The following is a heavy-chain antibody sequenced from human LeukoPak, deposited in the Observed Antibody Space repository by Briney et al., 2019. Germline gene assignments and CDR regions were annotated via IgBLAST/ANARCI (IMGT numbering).Heavy chain of an antibody. CDR3: AREGTTGSGSYFPFDY. V-gene: IGHV4-38-2*02. CDR2: VYHSGST. Sequence: GSLRLSCAASGFTLSDYYMSWIRQAPGKGLEWVGNVYHSGSTYYNPSLRSRITVSVDTSKNQLSLKLSSVTAADTAVFYCAREGTTGSGSYFPFDYWGQGILVTVSS. D-gene: IGHD3-10*01. CDR1: GFTLSDYY. J-gene: IGHJ4*02.